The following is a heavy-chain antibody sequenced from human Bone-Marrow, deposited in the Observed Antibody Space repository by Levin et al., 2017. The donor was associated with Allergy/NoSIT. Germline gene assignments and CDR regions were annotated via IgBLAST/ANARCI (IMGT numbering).Heavy chain of an antibody. J-gene: IGHJ4*02. D-gene: IGHD3-10*01. CDR1: GFTFSNYW. CDR2: INEDGSST. Sequence: GGSLRLSCVASGFTFSNYWMHWVRQAPGKGLVWVSRINEDGSSTNYADSVTGRFTISRDNAKNTLYLQMNSLRADDTAVYYCARDLYGRDDYWGQGTLVTVSS. V-gene: IGHV3-74*01. CDR3: ARDLYGRDDY.